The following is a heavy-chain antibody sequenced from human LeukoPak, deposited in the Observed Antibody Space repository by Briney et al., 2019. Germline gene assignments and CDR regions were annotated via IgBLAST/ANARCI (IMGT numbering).Heavy chain of an antibody. CDR2: IKQDGSKK. CDR1: GFTFSSYW. V-gene: IGHV3-7*01. D-gene: IGHD3-16*01. Sequence: GGSLRLSCAASGFTFSSYWMTWVRQAPGKGLEWVANIKQDGSKKNYVDSVKGRFTISRDNAKNSLYLQMDSLRAEDTAVYYCALGGDDWFDPWGQGTLVTVSS. CDR3: ALGGDDWFDP. J-gene: IGHJ5*02.